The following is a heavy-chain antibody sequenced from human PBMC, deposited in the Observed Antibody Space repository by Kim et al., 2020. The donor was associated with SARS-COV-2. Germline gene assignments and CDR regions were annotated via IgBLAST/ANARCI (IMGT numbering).Heavy chain of an antibody. D-gene: IGHD3-22*01. Sequence: GGSLRLSCAASGFTFSSYAMHWVRQAPGKGLEWVAVISYDGSNKYYADSVKGRFTISRDNSKNTLYLQMNSLRAEDTAVYYCARVRTYDSSGYPYYGMDVWGQGTTVTVSS. CDR3: ARVRTYDSSGYPYYGMDV. V-gene: IGHV3-30*04. CDR1: GFTFSSYA. CDR2: ISYDGSNK. J-gene: IGHJ6*02.